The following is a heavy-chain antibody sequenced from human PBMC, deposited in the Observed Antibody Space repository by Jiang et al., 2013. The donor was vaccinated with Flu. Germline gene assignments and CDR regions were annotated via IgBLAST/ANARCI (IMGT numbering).Heavy chain of an antibody. CDR2: ISWDGGST. Sequence: VVVQPGGSLRLSCAASGFTFDDYAMHWVRQAPGKGLEWVSLISWDGGSTYYADSVKGRFTISRDNSKNSLYLQMNSLRAEDTALYYCAKDIERGPVTMSDNLYYYYGMDVWGQGTTVTVSS. J-gene: IGHJ6*02. CDR1: GFTFDDYA. D-gene: IGHD4-17*01. V-gene: IGHV3-43D*03. CDR3: AKDIERGPVTMSDNLYYYYGMDV.